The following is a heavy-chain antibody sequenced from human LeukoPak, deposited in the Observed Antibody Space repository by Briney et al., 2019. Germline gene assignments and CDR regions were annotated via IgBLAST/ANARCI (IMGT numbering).Heavy chain of an antibody. J-gene: IGHJ4*02. CDR3: ARDQGDY. Sequence: GGSLRLSCAASGFTFSSYAMHWVRQAPGKGLEWVAVISYDGSNKYYADSVKGRFTISRDNSKNTLYLQMNSLRAEDTAVYYGARDQGDYWGQGTLVTVSS. CDR2: ISYDGSNK. V-gene: IGHV3-30*04. CDR1: GFTFSSYA.